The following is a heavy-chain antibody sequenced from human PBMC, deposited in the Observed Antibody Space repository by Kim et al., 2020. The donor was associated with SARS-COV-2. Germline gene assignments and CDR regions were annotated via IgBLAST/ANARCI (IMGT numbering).Heavy chain of an antibody. CDR2: IKQDGNQK. J-gene: IGHJ3*02. D-gene: IGHD6-19*01. V-gene: IGHV3-7*01. CDR3: ARDGDLYSSGKDAFDI. CDR1: GFTFSSYW. Sequence: GGSLRLSCAASGFTFSSYWMTWVRQAPGKGLEWVANIKQDGNQKYYVDSVKGRFTISRDNAKNSLYLHMNSLRAEDTAVYYCARDGDLYSSGKDAFDIWGQGTMVTVSS.